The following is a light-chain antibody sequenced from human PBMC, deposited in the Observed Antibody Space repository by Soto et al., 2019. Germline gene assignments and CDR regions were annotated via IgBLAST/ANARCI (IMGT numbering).Light chain of an antibody. CDR3: SSYTSSSTLGV. Sequence: QSVLTQPASVSGSPGQSITISCTGTNSDVGTYNYVSWYQQHPGKAPKLMIYEVSNRPSGVSNRFSGSKSGNTASLTISGLQAEDEADYYCSSYTSSSTLGVFGGGTKLTVL. CDR2: EVS. J-gene: IGLJ3*02. CDR1: NSDVGTYNY. V-gene: IGLV2-14*01.